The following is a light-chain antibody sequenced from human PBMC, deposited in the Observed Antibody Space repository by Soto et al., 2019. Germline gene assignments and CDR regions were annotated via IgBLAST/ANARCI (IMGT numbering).Light chain of an antibody. Sequence: DIQMTQSPSTLSASIGDRVTITCRASQNISSWLSWYQQKPGKAPNLLTYQASILESGVPSRFSGSGSGTKFILTISSLHPDDFATFYCQQYNLKPLPFGGGTRVDIK. CDR2: QAS. J-gene: IGKJ4*01. CDR3: QQYNLKPLP. CDR1: QNISSW. V-gene: IGKV1-5*03.